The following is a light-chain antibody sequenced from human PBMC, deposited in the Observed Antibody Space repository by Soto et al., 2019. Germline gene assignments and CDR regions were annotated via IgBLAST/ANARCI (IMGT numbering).Light chain of an antibody. CDR2: DAS. Sequence: EIVMTQSPGTLSVSPGERVTLSCRASQSVRNNLAWYQQKPGQGPRLLIYDASTRATGIPARFSGSGSGTEFTLTFSSLQSEDFAVYYCQQCNDWPWTFGQGTKVEIK. J-gene: IGKJ1*01. CDR1: QSVRNN. V-gene: IGKV3-15*01. CDR3: QQCNDWPWT.